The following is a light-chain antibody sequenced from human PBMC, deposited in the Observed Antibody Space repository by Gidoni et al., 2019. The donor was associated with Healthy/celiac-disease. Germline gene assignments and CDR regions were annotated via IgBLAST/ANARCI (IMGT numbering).Light chain of an antibody. CDR3: QQYGSLPRT. CDR1: QSVSSSY. Sequence: EIVLTQSPGTLSLPPGERATLPCRASQSVSSSYLAWYQQKPGQAPRLLIYGASSRATGIPDRFSGSGSGTDFTLTISRLEPEDVAVYYCQQYGSLPRTFGQGTKLEIK. CDR2: GAS. V-gene: IGKV3-20*01. J-gene: IGKJ2*01.